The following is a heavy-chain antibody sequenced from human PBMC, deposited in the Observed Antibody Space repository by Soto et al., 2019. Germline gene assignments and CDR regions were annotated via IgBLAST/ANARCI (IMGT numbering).Heavy chain of an antibody. CDR1: GGTFSSYA. CDR3: ARASITIFGVVSGGDY. CDR2: IIPIFGTA. J-gene: IGHJ4*02. V-gene: IGHV1-69*06. Sequence: GASVKVSCKASGGTFSSYAISWVRQAPGQGLEWMGGIIPIFGTANYAQKFQGRVTITADKSMSTAYMELSSLRSEDTAVYYCARASITIFGVVSGGDYWGQGTLVTVSS. D-gene: IGHD3-3*01.